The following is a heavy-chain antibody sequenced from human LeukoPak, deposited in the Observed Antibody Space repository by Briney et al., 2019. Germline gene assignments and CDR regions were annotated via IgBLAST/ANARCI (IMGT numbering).Heavy chain of an antibody. D-gene: IGHD1-1*01. J-gene: IGHJ4*02. V-gene: IGHV3-53*01. CDR1: GFNVSSSY. CDR3: PRSWGEGRYLFSFDS. Sequence: PGGSLRLSCAASGFNVSSSYMTWVRQAPGKGLEWVAFIYSGGATSYADSVKGRFTISRDNDKNALYVQVNSLRAEDTAVYYCPRSWGEGRYLFSFDSWGQGTLVTVSS. CDR2: IYSGGAT.